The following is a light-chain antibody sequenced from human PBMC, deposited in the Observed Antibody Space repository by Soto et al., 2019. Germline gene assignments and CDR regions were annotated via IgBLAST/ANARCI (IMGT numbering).Light chain of an antibody. J-gene: IGKJ4*01. CDR3: QQYGSSPLLT. V-gene: IGKV3-15*01. Sequence: EIVMTQSPATLSVSPGERATLSCRASQSVSSNLAWYQQKPGQAPRLLIYGASTRATGIPARFSGSGSGTDFTLTISSLEPEDFAVYYCQQYGSSPLLTFGGGTKVDI. CDR1: QSVSSN. CDR2: GAS.